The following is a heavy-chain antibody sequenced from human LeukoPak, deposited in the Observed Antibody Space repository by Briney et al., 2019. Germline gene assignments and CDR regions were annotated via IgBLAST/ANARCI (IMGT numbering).Heavy chain of an antibody. CDR3: TRFRNIASLYGMDV. CDR1: GFTLSGSA. V-gene: IGHV3-73*01. Sequence: GGSLKLPCAASGFTLSGSAMHWVRQASGKGLEWVGRIRSKANSYATAYAASVKGRFTISRDDSKNTAYLQMNSLKTEDTAVYYCTRFRNIASLYGMDVWGQGTTVTVSS. CDR2: IRSKANSYAT. D-gene: IGHD2/OR15-2a*01. J-gene: IGHJ6*02.